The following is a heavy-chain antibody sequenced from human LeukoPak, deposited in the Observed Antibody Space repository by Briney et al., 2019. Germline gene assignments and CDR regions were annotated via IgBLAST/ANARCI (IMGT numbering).Heavy chain of an antibody. CDR1: GGTFSGYA. CDR3: ARSRYFDWLRDFDT. Sequence: SVKVSCKASGGTFSGYAISWVRQAPGQGLEWMGGIIPIFGTANYAQKFQGRVTITADESTSTAYMELSSLRSEDTAVYYCARSRYFDWLRDFDTWGQGTMVTVSS. V-gene: IGHV1-69*01. D-gene: IGHD3-9*01. CDR2: IIPIFGTA. J-gene: IGHJ3*02.